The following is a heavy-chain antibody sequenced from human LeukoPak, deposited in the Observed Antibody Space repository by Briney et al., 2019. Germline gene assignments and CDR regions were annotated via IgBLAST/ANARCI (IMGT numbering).Heavy chain of an antibody. CDR2: VFHTGTA. Sequence: PSETLSLTCSVSGASISRTTYYWGWIRQPPRKGLEWIGSVFHTGTAYYNPSLRSRVTLSVDTSKNQFSLKMSSVTAADTAVYYCTKNDVGDYGTWGQGTLVAVSS. CDR3: TKNDVGDYGT. J-gene: IGHJ5*02. D-gene: IGHD4-17*01. V-gene: IGHV4-39*01. CDR1: GASISRTTYY.